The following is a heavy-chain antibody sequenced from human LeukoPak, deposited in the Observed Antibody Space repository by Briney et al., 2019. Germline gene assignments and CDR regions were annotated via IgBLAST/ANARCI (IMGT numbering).Heavy chain of an antibody. Sequence: SVKVSCKASRGTFSSYAISWVRQAPGQGLEWMGGIIPIFGTANYAQKFQGRVTITADESTSTAYMELSSLRSEDTAVYYCASQHYYDSSGYYIQGSYFDYWGQGTLVTVSS. CDR1: RGTFSSYA. D-gene: IGHD3-22*01. CDR2: IIPIFGTA. CDR3: ASQHYYDSSGYYIQGSYFDY. J-gene: IGHJ4*02. V-gene: IGHV1-69*13.